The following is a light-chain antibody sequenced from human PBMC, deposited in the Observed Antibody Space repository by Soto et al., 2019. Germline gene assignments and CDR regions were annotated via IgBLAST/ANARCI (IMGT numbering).Light chain of an antibody. Sequence: QSALTQPASVSGSPGQSITISCTGTSSDVGGYNYVSWYQQLPGKAPKLMIYDVSIRPSGVSNRFSGSKSGNTASLTISGLQAEDEADYYCSSYTSGSTYVFGTGTKVTVL. CDR1: SSDVGGYNY. CDR2: DVS. CDR3: SSYTSGSTYV. J-gene: IGLJ1*01. V-gene: IGLV2-14*01.